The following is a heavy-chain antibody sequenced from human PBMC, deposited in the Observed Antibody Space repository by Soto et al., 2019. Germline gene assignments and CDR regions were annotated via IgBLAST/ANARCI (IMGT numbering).Heavy chain of an antibody. D-gene: IGHD1-26*01. V-gene: IGHV1-69*06. CDR1: GGTFSSYA. CDR3: AREGKDVTYSGSYDY. J-gene: IGHJ4*02. Sequence: QVQLVQSGAEVKKPGSSVKVSCKASGGTFSSYAISWVRQAPGQGLEWMGGIIPIFGTANYAQKFQGRVTITADKSTSTDYMELSSLRSEDTAVYYCAREGKDVTYSGSYDYWGQGTLVTVSS. CDR2: IIPIFGTA.